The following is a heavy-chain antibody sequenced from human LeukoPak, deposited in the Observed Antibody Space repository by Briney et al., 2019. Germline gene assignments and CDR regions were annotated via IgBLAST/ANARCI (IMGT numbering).Heavy chain of an antibody. Sequence: PSEXLXXXXXVXXXXXSGXXWSWIRQPPGKGLEWIGEINHSGSTNYNPSLKSRVTISVDTSKNQFSLKLSSVTAADTAVYYCARGSAAAGTGYWGQGTLVTVSS. CDR2: INHSGST. D-gene: IGHD6-13*01. CDR3: ARGSAAAGTGY. V-gene: IGHV4-34*01. J-gene: IGHJ4*02. CDR1: XXXXSGXX.